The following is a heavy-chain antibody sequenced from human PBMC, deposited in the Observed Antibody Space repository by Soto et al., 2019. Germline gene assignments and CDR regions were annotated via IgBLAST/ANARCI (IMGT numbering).Heavy chain of an antibody. CDR1: GFTFTSSA. Sequence: SVKVSCKASGFTFTSSAVQWVRQARGQRLEWIGWIVVGSGNTNYAQKFQERVTITRDMSTSTAYMELSSLRSEDTAVYYCAADVPEWELLGYYWGQGTLVTSPQ. V-gene: IGHV1-58*01. CDR2: IVVGSGNT. J-gene: IGHJ4*02. D-gene: IGHD1-26*01. CDR3: AADVPEWELLGYY.